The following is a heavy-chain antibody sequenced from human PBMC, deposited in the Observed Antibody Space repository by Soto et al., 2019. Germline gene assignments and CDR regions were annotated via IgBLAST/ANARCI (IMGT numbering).Heavy chain of an antibody. D-gene: IGHD7-27*01. CDR1: RFTFSNSE. J-gene: IGHJ6*02. CDR2: IGAASDT. V-gene: IGHV3-13*01. CDR3: ARGVLGPGDYYYGMDV. Sequence: GGSLGISFSASRFTFSNSEMHWVRPAPGEGLEWVSGIGAASDTYYPVSVQGRFTVSRDNAKKSLYLQMNSLRAGDTAVYYCARGVLGPGDYYYGMDVWGQGTTVTVS.